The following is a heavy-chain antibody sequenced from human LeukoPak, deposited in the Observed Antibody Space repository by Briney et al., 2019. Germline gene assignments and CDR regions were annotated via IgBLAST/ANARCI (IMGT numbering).Heavy chain of an antibody. D-gene: IGHD6-13*01. Sequence: PSETLSLTCTVSGGSISSYYWSWIRQPPGKGLEWIGYIYYSGSTNYNPSLKSRVTISVDTSKNQFSLKLSSVTAADTAVYYCARTVGAAAGTIWFDPWGQGTLVTVSS. V-gene: IGHV4-59*01. CDR3: ARTVGAAAGTIWFDP. CDR1: GGSISSYY. J-gene: IGHJ5*02. CDR2: IYYSGST.